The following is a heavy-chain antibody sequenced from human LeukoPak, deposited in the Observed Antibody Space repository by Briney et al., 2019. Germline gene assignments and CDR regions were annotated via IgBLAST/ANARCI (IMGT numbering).Heavy chain of an antibody. J-gene: IGHJ1*01. Sequence: PGGSLRLSCAASGFTFSSYSMNWVRQAPGKGLEWVSSISSSSSYIYYADSVKGRFTISRDNAKNSLYLQMNSLRAEDTAVYYCARDSAHWGYTGGNNPEYFQHWGQGTLVTVSS. D-gene: IGHD4-23*01. V-gene: IGHV3-21*01. CDR3: ARDSAHWGYTGGNNPEYFQH. CDR2: ISSSSSYI. CDR1: GFTFSSYS.